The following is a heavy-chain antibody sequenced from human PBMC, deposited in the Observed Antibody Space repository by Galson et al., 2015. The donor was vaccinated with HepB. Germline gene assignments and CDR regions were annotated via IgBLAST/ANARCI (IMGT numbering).Heavy chain of an antibody. CDR1: GGTFSSYA. Sequence: SVKVSCKASGGTFSSYAISWVRQAPGQGLEWMGKIIPILGIANYAQKFQGRVTITADKSTSTAYMELSSLRSEDTAVYYCASSVGDIAAAGTIDYWGQGTLVTVSS. CDR3: ASSVGDIAAAGTIDY. D-gene: IGHD6-13*01. J-gene: IGHJ4*02. V-gene: IGHV1-69*04. CDR2: IIPILGIA.